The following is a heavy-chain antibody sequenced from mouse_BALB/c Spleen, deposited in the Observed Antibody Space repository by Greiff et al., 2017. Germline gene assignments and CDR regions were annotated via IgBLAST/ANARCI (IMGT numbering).Heavy chain of an antibody. CDR3: ARGAPITTARDY. CDR1: GFTFSSYA. Sequence: EVQGVESGGGLVKPGGSLKLSCAASGFTFSSYAMSWVRQTPEKRLEWVASISSGGSTYYPDSVKGRFTISRDNARNILYLQMSSLRSEDTAMYYCARGAPITTARDYWGQGTTLTVSS. D-gene: IGHD1-2*01. CDR2: ISSGGST. V-gene: IGHV5-6-5*01. J-gene: IGHJ2*01.